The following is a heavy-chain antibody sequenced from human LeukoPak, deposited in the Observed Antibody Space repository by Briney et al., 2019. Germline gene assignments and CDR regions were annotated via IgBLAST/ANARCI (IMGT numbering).Heavy chain of an antibody. CDR2: INPSGGST. Sequence: ASVNVSCKASGYSLTTYYLHWVRQAPGQGPEWMGIINPSGGSTSYAQKFQDRVAMTRDTSTSTVFMELSSLRSEDTAVYYCARVIGDDYNSWFDPWGQGTLVTVSS. V-gene: IGHV1-46*01. CDR3: ARVIGDDYNSWFDP. J-gene: IGHJ5*02. CDR1: GYSLTTYY. D-gene: IGHD5-24*01.